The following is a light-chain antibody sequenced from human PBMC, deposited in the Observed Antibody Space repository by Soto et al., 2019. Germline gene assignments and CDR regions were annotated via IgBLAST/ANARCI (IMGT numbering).Light chain of an antibody. J-gene: IGKJ4*01. CDR2: GAS. CDR1: QSVGGD. Sequence: EVAQSPATLSLSAGERVTLSCRARQSVGGDLAWYQQKPGQAPRLLISGASTRAAGIPARFSGSGSATEFTLVFSRLRSADPAVQYSKQSNQWPLTFGGGTKVDIK. V-gene: IGKV3-15*01. CDR3: KQSNQWPLT.